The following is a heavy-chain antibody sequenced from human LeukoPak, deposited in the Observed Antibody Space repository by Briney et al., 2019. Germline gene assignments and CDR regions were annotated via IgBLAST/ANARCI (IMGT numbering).Heavy chain of an antibody. CDR2: IYYSGST. Sequence: NPSETLSLTCTVSGRSISSYYWSWIRQPPGKGLEWIGYIYYSGSTNYNPSLKSRVTISVDTSKNQFSLRLSSVTAGDTAVYYCARVGGGNYYYYGMDVWGQGTTVTVSS. CDR3: ARVGGGNYYYYGMDV. CDR1: GRSISSYY. V-gene: IGHV4-59*08. D-gene: IGHD2-15*01. J-gene: IGHJ6*02.